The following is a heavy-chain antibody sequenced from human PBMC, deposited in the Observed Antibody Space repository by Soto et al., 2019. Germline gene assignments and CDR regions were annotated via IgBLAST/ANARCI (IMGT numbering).Heavy chain of an antibody. D-gene: IGHD3-10*01. V-gene: IGHV3-15*01. J-gene: IGHJ3*02. CDR3: TTDKKWFGELLGLDAFDI. CDR2: IKSKTDGGTT. CDR1: GFTFSNAW. Sequence: GGSLRLSCAASGFTFSNAWMSWVRQAPGKGLEWVGRIKSKTDGGTTDYAAPVKGRFTISRDDSKNTLYLQMNSLKTEDTAVYYCTTDKKWFGELLGLDAFDIWGQGTMVTVSS.